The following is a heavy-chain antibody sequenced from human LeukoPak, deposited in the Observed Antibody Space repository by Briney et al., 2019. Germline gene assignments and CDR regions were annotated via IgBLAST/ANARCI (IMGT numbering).Heavy chain of an antibody. CDR1: GGSISSYY. V-gene: IGHV4-59*08. CDR2: IYYSGST. CDR3: ARLVGATFALYGMDV. D-gene: IGHD1-26*01. J-gene: IGHJ6*02. Sequence: SETLSLTCTVSGGSISSYYWSWIRQPPGKGLEWIGYIYYSGSTNYNPSLKSRVTISVDTSKNQFSLKLSSVTAADTAVYYCARLVGATFALYGMDVWGQGTTVTVSS.